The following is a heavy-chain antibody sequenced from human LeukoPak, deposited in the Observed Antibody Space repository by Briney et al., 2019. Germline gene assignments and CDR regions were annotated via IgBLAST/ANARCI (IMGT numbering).Heavy chain of an antibody. CDR3: ARISWNSGDFD. V-gene: IGHV1-3*01. D-gene: IGHD4-17*01. CDR1: GSTFTTYT. CDR2: ISAGNGNT. J-gene: IGHJ4*02. Sequence: GASGKVSAKASGSTFTTYTIHWGGQAPGQGPGWMGWISAGNGNTIYSQKFQGRVTITRDTSASTAYMELSSLRSEDTAVYYCARISWNSGDFDWGQGTLVTVSS.